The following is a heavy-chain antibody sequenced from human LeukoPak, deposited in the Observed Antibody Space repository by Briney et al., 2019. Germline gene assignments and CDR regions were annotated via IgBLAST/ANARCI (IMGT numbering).Heavy chain of an antibody. CDR1: EYSFTNYW. V-gene: IGHV5-51*01. J-gene: IGHJ4*02. D-gene: IGHD5-24*01. CDR3: ARSGGYNYGCFDY. CDR2: IYPGDSDT. Sequence: GESLKISCKGSEYSFTNYWIGWVRQTPGKGLEWMGFIYPGDSDTTYSPSFQGQVTISADKSNSTAYLQWSSLKASDTAMYYCARSGGYNYGCFDYWGQGTQVTVSS.